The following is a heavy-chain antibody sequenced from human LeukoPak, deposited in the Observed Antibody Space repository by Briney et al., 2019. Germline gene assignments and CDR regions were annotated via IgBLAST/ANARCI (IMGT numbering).Heavy chain of an antibody. J-gene: IGHJ4*02. CDR3: ATPGTGIVVVTAFDY. Sequence: SETLSLTCTVSGGSISGDYWSWIRQSPGKGLEWIGYIYYTGSTNYNPSLKSRITISVDMSKNQFSLNLRSVTAADTAVYYCATPGTGIVVVTAFDYWGQGTLVTVSS. CDR2: IYYTGST. D-gene: IGHD2-21*02. V-gene: IGHV4-59*08. CDR1: GGSISGDY.